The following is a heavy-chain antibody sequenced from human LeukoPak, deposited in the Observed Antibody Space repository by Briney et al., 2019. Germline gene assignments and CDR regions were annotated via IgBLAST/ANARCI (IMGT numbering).Heavy chain of an antibody. CDR2: IIPIFGTA. CDR1: GGTFSSYA. V-gene: IGHV1-69*05. Sequence: SVKVSCKASGGTFSSYAISWVRQAPGQGLEWMGGIIPIFGTANYAQKFQGRVTITTDESTSTAYMELSSLRSEDTAVYYCARAISYYDSISYYYMDVWGKGTTVTVSS. J-gene: IGHJ6*03. CDR3: ARAISYYDSISYYYMDV. D-gene: IGHD3-3*01.